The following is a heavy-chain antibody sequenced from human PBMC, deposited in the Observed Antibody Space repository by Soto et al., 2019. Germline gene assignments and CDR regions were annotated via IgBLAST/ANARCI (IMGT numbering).Heavy chain of an antibody. CDR3: ARVWCSSTSCYADPTGWFDP. J-gene: IGHJ5*02. V-gene: IGHV3-33*01. CDR2: IWYDGSNK. D-gene: IGHD2-2*01. Sequence: QVQLVESGGAVVQPGRSLRLSCAASGFTFSSYGMHWVRQAPGKGLEWVAVIWYDGSNKYYADSVKGRFTISRDNSKNTLYLQMNSLRAEDTAVYYCARVWCSSTSCYADPTGWFDPWGQGTLVTVSS. CDR1: GFTFSSYG.